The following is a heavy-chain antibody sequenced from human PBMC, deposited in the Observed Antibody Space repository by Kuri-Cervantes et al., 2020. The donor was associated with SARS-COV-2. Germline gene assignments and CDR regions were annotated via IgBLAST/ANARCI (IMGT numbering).Heavy chain of an antibody. V-gene: IGHV3-23*01. J-gene: IGHJ2*01. CDR1: GFTFSSYA. Sequence: GESLKISCAASGFTFSSYAMSWVREAPGKGLVWVAAISSGSYITHYADSVKGRFTISRDNSKNTLYLQMNSLRAEDTAVYYCAKDLTIAVAGFNWYFDLWGRGTLVTVSS. CDR3: AKDLTIAVAGFNWYFDL. D-gene: IGHD6-19*01. CDR2: ISSGSYIT.